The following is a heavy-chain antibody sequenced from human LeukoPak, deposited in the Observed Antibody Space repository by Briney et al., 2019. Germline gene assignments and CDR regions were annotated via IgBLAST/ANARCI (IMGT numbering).Heavy chain of an antibody. Sequence: PSETLSLTCTVSGVSISSSSSYWGWIRQPPGKGLEWIGSIYYSGGTYYNPSLKSRVTISVDTSKNQFSLKLSSVTAADTAVYYCARHRIVRLGIAVAGTDAFDIWGQGTMVTVSS. J-gene: IGHJ3*02. CDR2: IYYSGGT. CDR1: GVSISSSSSY. V-gene: IGHV4-39*01. D-gene: IGHD6-19*01. CDR3: ARHRIVRLGIAVAGTDAFDI.